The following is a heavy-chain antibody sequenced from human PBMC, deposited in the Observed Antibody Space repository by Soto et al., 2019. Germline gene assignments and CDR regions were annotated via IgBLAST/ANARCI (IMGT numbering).Heavy chain of an antibody. CDR1: GFTFNNAW. V-gene: IGHV3-15*01. D-gene: IGHD3-10*02. Sequence: EVQLVESGGGLVKPGGSLRLSCAASGFTFNNAWMNWVRQAPGMGLEWVGRIKSKTDGGTTDYVAPVKGRFTISRDDSKNTLYLQMNSLKTEDTGFYYCTYQLLFGARWGQGTLVTVSS. J-gene: IGHJ4*02. CDR3: TYQLLFGAR. CDR2: IKSKTDGGTT.